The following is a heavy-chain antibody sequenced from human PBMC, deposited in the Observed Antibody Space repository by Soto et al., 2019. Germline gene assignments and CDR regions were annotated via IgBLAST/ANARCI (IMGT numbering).Heavy chain of an antibody. CDR1: GFSISSYW. Sequence: EVQLVESGGGLVQPGGSLRLSCEASGFSISSYWMNWVRQAPGKGLEWVAIIEKDGSEIHYVDSVRGRFTISRDNAKNSLYLQMNGPRAEDTAVYYCAGGIGWLIEYWGRGTLVTVSS. D-gene: IGHD6-19*01. V-gene: IGHV3-7*03. CDR3: AGGIGWLIEY. CDR2: IEKDGSEI. J-gene: IGHJ4*02.